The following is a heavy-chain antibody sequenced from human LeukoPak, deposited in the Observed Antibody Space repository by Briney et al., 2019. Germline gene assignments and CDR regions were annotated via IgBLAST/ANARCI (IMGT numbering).Heavy chain of an antibody. CDR3: ARGYGDNDAEYLQH. D-gene: IGHD5-24*01. CDR1: GFTFSSYG. J-gene: IGHJ1*01. Sequence: GGSLRLSCAASGFTFSSYGMHWVRQAPGKGLEWVAVIWYDGSNKYYGDSVKGRFTISRDNSKKTLYLQMNSLRVEDTAVYYCARGYGDNDAEYLQHWSQGTLVTVS. V-gene: IGHV3-33*01. CDR2: IWYDGSNK.